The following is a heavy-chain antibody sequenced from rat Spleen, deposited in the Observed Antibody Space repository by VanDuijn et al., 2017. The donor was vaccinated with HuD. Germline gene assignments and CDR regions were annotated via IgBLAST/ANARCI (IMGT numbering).Heavy chain of an antibody. CDR2: IRTKPNNYAT. J-gene: IGHJ4*01. Sequence: VPVVEPGGGLVQPKESLKISCAASGFTFRNVAMYWVRQAPGKGLEWVARIRTKPNNYATYYADSVKDRFTISRDDSKNMVYLQMDNLKTEDTAMYYCTAAGTTGIHGFVMDAWGQGASVTVSS. CDR1: GFTFRNVA. V-gene: IGHV10-5*01. D-gene: IGHD1-6*01. CDR3: TAAGTTGIHGFVMDA.